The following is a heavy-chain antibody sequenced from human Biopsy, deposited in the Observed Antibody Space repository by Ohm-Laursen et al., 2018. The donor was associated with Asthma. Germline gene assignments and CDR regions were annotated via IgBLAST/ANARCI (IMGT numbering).Heavy chain of an antibody. V-gene: IGHV4-61*01. CDR2: ISYSGST. CDR1: GGSVRRGSYY. J-gene: IGHJ2*01. D-gene: IGHD2-15*01. CDR3: ARVPTTLRYFDL. Sequence: SDTLSLTCTVSGGSVRRGSYYWSWIRQPPGRGLAWVRYISYSGSTDYNPSRKSRLTISMDTSKNQFSLKLSSVTAADTAVYYCARVPTTLRYFDLWGRGTLVTVSS.